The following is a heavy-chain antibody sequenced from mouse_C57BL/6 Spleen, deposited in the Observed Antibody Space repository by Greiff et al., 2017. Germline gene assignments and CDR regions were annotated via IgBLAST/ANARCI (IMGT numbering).Heavy chain of an antibody. Sequence: VQLQQSGPELVKPGASVKMSCKASGYTFTDYNMHWVKQSHGKSLEWIGYINPNNGGTSYTQKFKGKATLTVNKSSSTAYMELRSLTSEDSAVYYCAREGVYDYDRAMDYWGQGTSVTVSS. CDR1: GYTFTDYN. V-gene: IGHV1-22*01. J-gene: IGHJ4*01. CDR3: AREGVYDYDRAMDY. CDR2: INPNNGGT. D-gene: IGHD2-4*01.